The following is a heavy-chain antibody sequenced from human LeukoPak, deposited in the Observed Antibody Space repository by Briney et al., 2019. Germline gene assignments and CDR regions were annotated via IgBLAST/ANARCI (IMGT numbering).Heavy chain of an antibody. Sequence: GGSLRLSCAASGFTVSNNYMMWVRQAPGKGLEWVSAIFRDDSTYYADPVKGRFTISRDKSKNTLYLQMNSLRAEDTAVYYCARDPDYGDYLNWFDPWGQGTLVTVSS. V-gene: IGHV3-53*01. CDR3: ARDPDYGDYLNWFDP. CDR1: GFTVSNNY. J-gene: IGHJ5*02. CDR2: IFRDDST. D-gene: IGHD4-17*01.